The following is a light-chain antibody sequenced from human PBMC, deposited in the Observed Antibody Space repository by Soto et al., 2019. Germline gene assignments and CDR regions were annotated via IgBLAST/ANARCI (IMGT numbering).Light chain of an antibody. CDR2: RNN. Sequence: QSVLTQPPSASGTPGQGVTISCSGSTSNTGSNYVYWYQQLPGTAPKLLIYRNNQRPSGVPDRFSGSKSGTSASLAISGLRSDDEADYFCATWDDSLNGVYVFGTGTKVIVL. V-gene: IGLV1-47*01. CDR3: ATWDDSLNGVYV. J-gene: IGLJ1*01. CDR1: TSNTGSNY.